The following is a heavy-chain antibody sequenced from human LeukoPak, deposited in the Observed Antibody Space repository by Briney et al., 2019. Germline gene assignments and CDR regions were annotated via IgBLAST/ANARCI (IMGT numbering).Heavy chain of an antibody. D-gene: IGHD6-25*01. CDR1: GGSISGYY. Sequence: SETLSLTCTVSGGSISGYYWSWIRQPPGKELECVAYSHYSGNTNYNPSLKNRVTVSVDTSKTQFSLRLSSVTAADTAVYYCARHTRKGAAEVMDFWGQGTLVTVSS. CDR2: SHYSGNT. J-gene: IGHJ4*02. CDR3: ARHTRKGAAEVMDF. V-gene: IGHV4-59*08.